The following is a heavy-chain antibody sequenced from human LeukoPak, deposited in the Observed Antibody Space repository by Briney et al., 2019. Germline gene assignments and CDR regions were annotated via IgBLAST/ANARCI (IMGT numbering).Heavy chain of an antibody. CDR2: INHSGST. V-gene: IGHV4-34*01. J-gene: IGHJ5*02. Sequence: PSETLSLTCAVYGGSFSGYYWRWIRQPPGKGLEWIGEINHSGSTNYSPSLKSRVTISVDTSKNQFSLKLSSVTAADTAVYYCARGGSIAVAGIYWFDPWGQGTLVTVPS. CDR1: GGSFSGYY. D-gene: IGHD6-19*01. CDR3: ARGGSIAVAGIYWFDP.